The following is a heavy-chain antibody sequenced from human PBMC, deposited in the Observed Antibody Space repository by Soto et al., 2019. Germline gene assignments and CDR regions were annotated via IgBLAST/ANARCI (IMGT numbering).Heavy chain of an antibody. CDR3: AKTLGSQYFDS. D-gene: IGHD7-27*01. J-gene: IGHJ4*02. CDR2: SAVRGTFT. Sequence: LRLSCATSGFTFNAYAIAWVRQAPGKGLEWVATSAVRGTFTFYADSVKGRFTISRDSSKNTLLLQLSGLRVEDTALYFCAKTLGSQYFDSWGQGTPGTVSS. CDR1: GFTFNAYA. V-gene: IGHV3-23*01.